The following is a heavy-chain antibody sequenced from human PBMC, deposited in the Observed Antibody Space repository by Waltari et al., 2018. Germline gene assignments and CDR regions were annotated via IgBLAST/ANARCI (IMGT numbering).Heavy chain of an antibody. CDR2: ISYSGSS. D-gene: IGHD3-10*01. J-gene: IGHJ3*02. CDR3: ARLRGLTSAFDI. V-gene: IGHV4-59*01. CDR1: GVSINHYY. Sequence: QVQLQESGPGLVKPSETLSLTCTVSGVSINHYYGSWIRQPPGQGLEWIGYISYSGSSNYNPSLRSRLTISLDTSKSQFSLKLTSVTAADTAIYYCARLRGLTSAFDIWGQGTMVTVSS.